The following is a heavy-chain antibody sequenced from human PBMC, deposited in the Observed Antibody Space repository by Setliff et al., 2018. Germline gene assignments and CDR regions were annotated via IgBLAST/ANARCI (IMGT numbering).Heavy chain of an antibody. CDR2: INPGGGSA. CDR3: ARAGMASVNRKGVFEY. D-gene: IGHD3-10*01. CDR1: GHTLSRHY. J-gene: IGHJ4*02. Sequence: ASVKVSCKATGHTLSRHYMHWVRQAPGQGLEWMGIINPGGGSASIVQKFQGRVTMTSDTSTSTVYLEVTSLTSEDTAVYYCARAGMASVNRKGVFEYWGQGTLVTVSS. V-gene: IGHV1-46*01.